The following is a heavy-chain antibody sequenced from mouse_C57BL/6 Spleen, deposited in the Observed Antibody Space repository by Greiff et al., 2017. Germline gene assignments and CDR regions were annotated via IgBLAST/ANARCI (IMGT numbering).Heavy chain of an antibody. Sequence: LQESGPELVKPGASVKISCKASGYAFSSSWMNWVKQRPGKGLEWIGRIYPGDGDTNYNGKFKGKATLTADKSSSTAYMQLSSLTSEDSAVYFCATPITTVVAPDYWGQGTTLTVSS. V-gene: IGHV1-82*01. CDR2: IYPGDGDT. D-gene: IGHD1-1*01. J-gene: IGHJ2*01. CDR1: GYAFSSSW. CDR3: ATPITTVVAPDY.